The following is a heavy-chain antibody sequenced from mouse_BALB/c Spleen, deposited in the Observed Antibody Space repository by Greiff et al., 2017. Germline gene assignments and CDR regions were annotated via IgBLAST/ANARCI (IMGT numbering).Heavy chain of an antibody. CDR3: ARDGNWDGFAY. CDR1: GFTFSSYG. J-gene: IGHJ3*01. V-gene: IGHV5-6-3*01. CDR2: INSNGGST. Sequence: EVMLVESGGGLVQPGGSLKLSCAASGFTFSSYGMSWVRQTPDKRLELVATINSNGGSTYYPDSVKGRFTISRDNAKNTLYLQMSSLKSEDTAMYYCARDGNWDGFAYWGQGTLVTVSA. D-gene: IGHD4-1*01.